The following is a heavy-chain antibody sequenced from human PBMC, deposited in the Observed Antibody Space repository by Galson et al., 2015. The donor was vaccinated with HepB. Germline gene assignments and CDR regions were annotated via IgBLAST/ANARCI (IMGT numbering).Heavy chain of an antibody. CDR1: GFTFSSYA. D-gene: IGHD1-26*01. J-gene: IGHJ4*02. CDR3: ARTAAYGYNGYADLDS. V-gene: IGHV3-23*01. Sequence: SLRLSCAASGFTFSSYAIMWVRQAPGKGLEWVSGMSDNGDNTFYADSVKGRFTISRDISKNTVYLQMNRLGTEDTAVYYCARTAAYGYNGYADLDSWGQGTLVTVSS. CDR2: MSDNGDNT.